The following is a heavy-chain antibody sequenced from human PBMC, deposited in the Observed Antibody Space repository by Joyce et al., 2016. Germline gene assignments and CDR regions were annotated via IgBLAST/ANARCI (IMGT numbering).Heavy chain of an antibody. CDR3: ARGWSSSSYFNY. D-gene: IGHD6-13*01. Sequence: QLQESGPGLVKPSETLSLTCTVYGASISRHYWNWIRQPPGKGLEWIGYVYDSGTTNYNPSLKTRFTISADSSKDQFSLKLSAVTAADTAVYYCARGWSSSSYFNYWGQGTLVTVSS. CDR1: GASISRHY. J-gene: IGHJ1*01. CDR2: VYDSGTT. V-gene: IGHV4-59*11.